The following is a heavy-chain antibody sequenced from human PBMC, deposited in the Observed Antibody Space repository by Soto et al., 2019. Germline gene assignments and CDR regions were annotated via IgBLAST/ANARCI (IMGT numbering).Heavy chain of an antibody. CDR3: ARDLWGYCGTDCYPLDV. Sequence: SETRPLTCTVSGGSISRYYWSWIRQPPGKGLEWIGYLYNTGSTIYNPSLESRVTISVDTSKNQFSLKLNSVTAADTAVYYCARDLWGYCGTDCYPLDVWGPGTTVTVS. CDR1: GGSISRYY. V-gene: IGHV4-59*01. D-gene: IGHD2-21*02. J-gene: IGHJ6*02. CDR2: LYNTGST.